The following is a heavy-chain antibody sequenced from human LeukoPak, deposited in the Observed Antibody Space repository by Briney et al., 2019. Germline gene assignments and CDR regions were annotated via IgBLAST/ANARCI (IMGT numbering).Heavy chain of an antibody. Sequence: GGSLRLSCVASGIDFNVYEMHWVRQSPGKGLEWVALISDNGLRTNYAESLKGRFTVSRDNSMNTMNLQMNNLKVEDTGVYFCARERRGYGYGTLDLWGQGTLVSVSS. CDR2: ISDNGLRT. J-gene: IGHJ5*02. CDR1: GIDFNVYE. D-gene: IGHD5-12*01. V-gene: IGHV3-30*14. CDR3: ARERRGYGYGTLDL.